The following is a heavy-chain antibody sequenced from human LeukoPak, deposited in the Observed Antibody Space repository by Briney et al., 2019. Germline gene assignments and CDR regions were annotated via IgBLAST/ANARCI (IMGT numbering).Heavy chain of an antibody. CDR3: AWSRDGYNYFVY. J-gene: IGHJ4*02. V-gene: IGHV3-74*01. CDR2: INSDGSGT. Sequence: GGSLRLSCAASGFTFSSNWMHWVRQAPGKGLLLVSRINSDGSGTSYAHSVKDRLTIYTDNAKNTLYLQMNSLRAEDTAVYYCAWSRDGYNYFVYWGQGTLVTVSS. CDR1: GFTFSSNW. D-gene: IGHD5-24*01.